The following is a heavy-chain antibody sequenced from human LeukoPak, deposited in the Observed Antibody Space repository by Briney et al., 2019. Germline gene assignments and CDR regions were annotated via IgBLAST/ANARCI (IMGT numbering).Heavy chain of an antibody. Sequence: PSETLSLTCTVSGGSISSGGYYWSWIRQHPGKGLEWIGYIYYSGSTYYNPSLKSRVTISVDTSKNQFSLKLSSVTAADTAVYYCARINSSGWYGNYAFDIWGQGTMVTVSS. CDR1: GGSISSGGYY. J-gene: IGHJ3*02. CDR2: IYYSGST. V-gene: IGHV4-31*03. CDR3: ARINSSGWYGNYAFDI. D-gene: IGHD6-19*01.